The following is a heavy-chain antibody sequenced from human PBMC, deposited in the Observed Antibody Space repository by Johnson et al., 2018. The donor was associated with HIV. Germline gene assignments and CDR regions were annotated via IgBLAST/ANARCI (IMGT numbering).Heavy chain of an antibody. V-gene: IGHV3-9*01. CDR1: GFTFDDYA. CDR2: ISWNSGSI. D-gene: IGHD6-13*01. CDR3: AKDIRQQLVLLCACDI. J-gene: IGHJ3*02. Sequence: VQLVESGGGLVQPGGSLRLSCAASGFTFDDYAMHWVRQAPGKGLEWVSGISWNSGSIGYADSVKGRFTISRDNAKNSLYLQMNSLRAEDTALYYCAKDIRQQLVLLCACDIWGQGTMVTVSS.